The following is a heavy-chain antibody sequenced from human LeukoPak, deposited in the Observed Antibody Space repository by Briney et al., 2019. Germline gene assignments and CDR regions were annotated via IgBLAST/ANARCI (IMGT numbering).Heavy chain of an antibody. CDR3: ARDHDGYSPFDY. V-gene: IGHV3-74*01. CDR2: INSDGSST. CDR1: GFTFSNYA. D-gene: IGHD5-24*01. J-gene: IGHJ4*02. Sequence: GGSLRLSCAASGFTFSNYAMNWVRQSPGKGLEWVSRINSDGSSTSYADSVKGRFTISRDNAKNTLYLQMNSLRAEDTAVYYCARDHDGYSPFDYWGQGTLVTVSS.